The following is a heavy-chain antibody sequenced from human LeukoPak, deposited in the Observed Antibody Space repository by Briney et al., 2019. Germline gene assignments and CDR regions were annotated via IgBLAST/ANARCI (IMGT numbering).Heavy chain of an antibody. D-gene: IGHD1-1*01. CDR2: ISSSSSYI. CDR3: ARDLGDTTRFDY. V-gene: IGHV3-21*01. CDR1: GFTFSSYS. Sequence: GGSLRLSCAASGFTFSSYSMNWVRQAPGKGLEWVSSISSSSSYIYYADSVKGRFTISRDNAKNSLYLQMNSLRAEDTAVYYCARDLGDTTRFDYWGQGTLVTVSS. J-gene: IGHJ4*02.